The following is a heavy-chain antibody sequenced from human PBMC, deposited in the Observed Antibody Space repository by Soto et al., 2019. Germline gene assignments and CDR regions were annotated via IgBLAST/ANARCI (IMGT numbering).Heavy chain of an antibody. Sequence: GGSLRLSCAASGFTFSDYAMHWVRQAPGKGLEYVSAISSKGSTTYYANSVKGRFTISSDNSKNTLYLQMGSLTAEDMGVYYCARDTYCSTTACSCWFDPWGQGTLVTVSS. D-gene: IGHD2-2*01. CDR2: ISSKGSTT. CDR3: ARDTYCSTTACSCWFDP. J-gene: IGHJ5*02. CDR1: GFTFSDYA. V-gene: IGHV3-64*01.